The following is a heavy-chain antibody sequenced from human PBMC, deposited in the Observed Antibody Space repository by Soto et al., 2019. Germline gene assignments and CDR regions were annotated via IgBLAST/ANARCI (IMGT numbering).Heavy chain of an antibody. D-gene: IGHD4-17*01. CDR1: GFTFSLFG. CDR3: AKGRDSTLLRWQYFDN. Sequence: GGSLRLSCAVSGFTFSLFGMHWVRQAPGKGLEWVAFISYEGRNKYYADSVKGRFTISRDNSKNTLSLQMDSLSPEDTAVYYCAKGRDSTLLRWQYFDNWGQGTQVTVSS. V-gene: IGHV3-30*18. J-gene: IGHJ4*02. CDR2: ISYEGRNK.